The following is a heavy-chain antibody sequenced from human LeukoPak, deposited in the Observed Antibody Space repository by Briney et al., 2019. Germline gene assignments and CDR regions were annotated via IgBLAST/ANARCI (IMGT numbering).Heavy chain of an antibody. CDR1: GFTFSSYG. V-gene: IGHV3-30*02. J-gene: IGHJ4*02. CDR2: IRYDGSNK. CDR3: AKVVDFWSGYYPFDY. Sequence: PGGSLRLSCAASGFTFSSYGMHWVRQAPGKGLEWVAFIRYDGSNKYYADSVKGRFTISRDNSKNTLYLQMNSLRAEDTAVYYCAKVVDFWSGYYPFDYWGQGTLVTVSS. D-gene: IGHD3-3*01.